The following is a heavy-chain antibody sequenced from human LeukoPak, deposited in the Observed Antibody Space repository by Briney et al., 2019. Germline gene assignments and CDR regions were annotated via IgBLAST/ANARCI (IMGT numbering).Heavy chain of an antibody. D-gene: IGHD4-23*01. CDR3: ARVFRGNFESDHFYLDG. CDR1: GYTFTSYG. J-gene: IGHJ6*03. Sequence: ASVKVSCKASGYTFTSYGISWVRQAPGQGLEWMGWISAYNGNTNYAQKLQGRVTMTTDTSTSTAYMELRSLRSDDTAVYYCARVFRGNFESDHFYLDGLGKRTTVTGSS. CDR2: ISAYNGNT. V-gene: IGHV1-18*01.